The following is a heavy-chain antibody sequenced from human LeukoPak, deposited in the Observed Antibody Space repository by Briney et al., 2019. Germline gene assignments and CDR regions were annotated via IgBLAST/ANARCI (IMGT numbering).Heavy chain of an antibody. V-gene: IGHV4-59*01. D-gene: IGHD4-17*01. CDR1: GGSISSYY. Sequence: SETLSLTCTVSGGSISSYYWSWIRQPPGKGLEWIGYIYYSGSTNYNPSLKSRVTISVDTSKNQSSLKLSSVTAADTAVYYCARASDGDYSNYFDYWGQGTLVTVSS. CDR3: ARASDGDYSNYFDY. CDR2: IYYSGST. J-gene: IGHJ4*02.